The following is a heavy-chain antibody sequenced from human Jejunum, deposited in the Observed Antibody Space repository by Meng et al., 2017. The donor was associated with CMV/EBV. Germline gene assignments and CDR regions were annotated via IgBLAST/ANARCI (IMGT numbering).Heavy chain of an antibody. CDR1: GISFSNSG. Sequence: QVALVEAGGGVVPPGGSLILSCVTSGISFSNSGMHWVRQAPGKGLEWVVFIRNDGSEIYYVDSVKGRFTISRDNSKNTVYLQMDSLRVEDTGIYYCVKDKGRTALDYWGQGSLVTVSS. J-gene: IGHJ4*02. CDR3: VKDKGRTALDY. D-gene: IGHD3-10*01. CDR2: IRNDGSEI. V-gene: IGHV3-30*02.